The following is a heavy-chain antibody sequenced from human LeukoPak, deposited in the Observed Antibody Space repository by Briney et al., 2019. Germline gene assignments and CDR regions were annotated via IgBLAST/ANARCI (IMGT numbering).Heavy chain of an antibody. V-gene: IGHV4-39*01. CDR2: IYYSGST. CDR3: ARRTVRVGAVDV. Sequence: SETLSLTCTVSGGSISSSSYYWGWIRQPPGKGLEWIGSIYYSGSTYFNPSLNSRVTISVDTSKNQFCLKLSSVTAADTAVYYCARRTVRVGAVDVWGQGTTVTVSS. CDR1: GGSISSSSYY. D-gene: IGHD3-10*01. J-gene: IGHJ6*02.